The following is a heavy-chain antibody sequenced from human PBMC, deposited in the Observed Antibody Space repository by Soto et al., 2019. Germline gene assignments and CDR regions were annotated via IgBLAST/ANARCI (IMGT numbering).Heavy chain of an antibody. J-gene: IGHJ5*02. CDR2: IRSKAYGGTT. CDR3: TRAHTIFGVVNWFDP. V-gene: IGHV3-49*03. D-gene: IGHD3-3*01. Sequence: GGSLRLSCTASGFTFGDYAMSWFRQAPGKGLEWVGFIRSKAYGGTTEYAASVKGRFTISRDDSKSIAYLQMNSLKTEDTAVYYCTRAHTIFGVVNWFDPWGQGTLVTVSS. CDR1: GFTFGDYA.